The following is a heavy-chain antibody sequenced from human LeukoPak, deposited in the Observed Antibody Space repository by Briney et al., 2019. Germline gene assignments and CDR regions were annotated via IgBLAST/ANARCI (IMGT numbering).Heavy chain of an antibody. CDR2: INHSGST. V-gene: IGHV4-34*01. J-gene: IGHJ4*02. Sequence: SETLSLTCAVDGGSFSGYYWSWIRQPPGKGLEWIGEINHSGSTNYNQSLKSRVTISVDTSKNQFSLKLSSVTAADTAVYYCARGCFSRKYDYVRGSYRYTTPFDYWGQGTLVTVSS. CDR1: GGSFSGYY. CDR3: ARGCFSRKYDYVRGSYRYTTPFDY. D-gene: IGHD3-16*02.